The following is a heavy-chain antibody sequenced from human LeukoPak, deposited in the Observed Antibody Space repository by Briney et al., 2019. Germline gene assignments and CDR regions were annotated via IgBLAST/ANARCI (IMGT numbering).Heavy chain of an antibody. J-gene: IGHJ4*02. CDR2: ISGSGGTA. Sequence: HPGGSLRLSCEVSGLYMWNYWMTWVRQARGKGLEWVSAISGSGGTAYYADSVKGRFTISRDNSKNTLYLQMNSLRAEDTAVYYCAKKGYYDGSGYYMYYFDHWGQGTLVTVSS. D-gene: IGHD3-22*01. CDR3: AKKGYYDGSGYYMYYFDH. V-gene: IGHV3-23*01. CDR1: GLYMWNYW.